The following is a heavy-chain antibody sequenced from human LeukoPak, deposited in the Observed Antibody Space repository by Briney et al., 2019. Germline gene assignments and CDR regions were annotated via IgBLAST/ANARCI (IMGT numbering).Heavy chain of an antibody. V-gene: IGHV3-33*01. D-gene: IGHD2-15*01. CDR3: ARDVVAATQTFSYGMDV. CDR1: GFTFSSFG. CDR2: VWYDGSNK. J-gene: IGHJ6*02. Sequence: GGSLRLSCAASGFTFSSFGIHWVRQAPGKGLEWVAIVWYDGSNKYYADSVKGRFTISRDNSKNTLYLQMNSLRAEDSAVYYCARDVVAATQTFSYGMDVWGQGTTVTVSS.